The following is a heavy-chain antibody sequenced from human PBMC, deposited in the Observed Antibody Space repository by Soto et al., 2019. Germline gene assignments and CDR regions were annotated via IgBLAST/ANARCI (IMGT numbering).Heavy chain of an antibody. CDR3: ARDEYSSGWRGAFDI. CDR2: INPNSGGT. D-gene: IGHD6-19*01. Sequence: GASVKVSCKASGHTFTDCYMHWVRQAPGQGLEWMGWINPNSGGTNYAQKFQGRVTMTTDTSTSTAYMELRSLRSDDTAVYYCARDEYSSGWRGAFDIWGQGSMVTVSS. CDR1: GHTFTDCY. V-gene: IGHV1-2*02. J-gene: IGHJ3*02.